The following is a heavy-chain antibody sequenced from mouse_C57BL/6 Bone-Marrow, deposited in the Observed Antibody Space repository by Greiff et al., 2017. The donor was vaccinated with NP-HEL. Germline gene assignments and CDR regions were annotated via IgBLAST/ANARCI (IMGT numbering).Heavy chain of an antibody. CDR3: AREGIYYGGSSYLTDY. J-gene: IGHJ4*01. CDR1: GYTFTSYW. V-gene: IGHV1-69*01. CDR2: IDPSDSYT. D-gene: IGHD1-1*01. Sequence: QVQLQQPGAELVMPGASVKLSCKASGYTFTSYWMRWVKQRPGQGLEWIGEIDPSDSYTNYNQKFKGKSTLTVDKPSSTAYMQLRRLTSEDSVVYYCAREGIYYGGSSYLTDYWGQGTSVTVSS.